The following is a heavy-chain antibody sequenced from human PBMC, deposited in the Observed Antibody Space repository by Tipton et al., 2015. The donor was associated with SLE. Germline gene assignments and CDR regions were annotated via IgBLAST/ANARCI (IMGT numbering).Heavy chain of an antibody. D-gene: IGHD5-18*01. Sequence: TLSLTCTVYGGSFSGYYWSWIRQPPGKGLEWIGYIYYSGSTNYNPSLKSRVTISVDTSKNQFSLKLSSVTAADTAVYYCARAPRGYNYGVRVSYFDLWGRGTLVTVSS. CDR3: ARAPRGYNYGVRVSYFDL. CDR1: GGSFSGYY. V-gene: IGHV4-59*12. CDR2: IYYSGST. J-gene: IGHJ2*01.